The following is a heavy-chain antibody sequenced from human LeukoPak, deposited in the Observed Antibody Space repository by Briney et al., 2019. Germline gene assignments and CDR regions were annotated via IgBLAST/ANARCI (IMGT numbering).Heavy chain of an antibody. Sequence: ASVNVSCKASGYTFTSYGISWVRQAPGQGLEWMGWISAYNGNTNYAQKLQGRVTMTTDTSTSTAYMELRSLRSDDTAVYYCARDCSSTSCYRRYYYYGMDVWGQGTTVTVSS. CDR3: ARDCSSTSCYRRYYYYGMDV. CDR1: GYTFTSYG. V-gene: IGHV1-18*01. D-gene: IGHD2-2*01. J-gene: IGHJ6*02. CDR2: ISAYNGNT.